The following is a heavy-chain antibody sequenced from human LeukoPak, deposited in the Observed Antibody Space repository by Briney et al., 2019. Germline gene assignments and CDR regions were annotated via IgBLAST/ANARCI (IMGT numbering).Heavy chain of an antibody. CDR1: GLSVSSNY. Sequence: PGGSLRLSCVASGLSVSSNYMSWVRQAPGKGLEWVSVIYRDGSSYYAGSVKGRFTISRDNSKNTLYIQMNSLRAEDTAVYYCARSFYDILIGYYQYFDYWGQGTLATVSS. J-gene: IGHJ4*02. D-gene: IGHD3-9*01. CDR2: IYRDGSS. CDR3: ARSFYDILIGYYQYFDY. V-gene: IGHV3-66*01.